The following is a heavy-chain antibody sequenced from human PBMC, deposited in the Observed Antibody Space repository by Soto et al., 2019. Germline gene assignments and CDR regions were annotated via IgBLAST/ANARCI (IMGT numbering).Heavy chain of an antibody. V-gene: IGHV3-48*01. D-gene: IGHD3-22*01. CDR3: ARDLSRGSNFSYYMDV. CDR1: GFSISGYA. Sequence: EVQLVESGGGLVPPGGSLRLSCSASGFSISGYALNWVRQAPGKGPEWVSYISSSSSAIDYAGSVKGRFSISRDNGKNSLYLQMNSLRAEDTAVYYCARDLSRGSNFSYYMDVWGKGNTVTVSS. CDR2: ISSSSSAI. J-gene: IGHJ6*03.